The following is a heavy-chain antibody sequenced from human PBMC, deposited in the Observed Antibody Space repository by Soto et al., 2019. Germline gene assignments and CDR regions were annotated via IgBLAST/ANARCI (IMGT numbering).Heavy chain of an antibody. Sequence: EVQLVESGGGLVQPGRSLRLFCAASGFTFDDYAMHWVRQAPGKGLEWVSGISWNSGSIGYADSVKGRFTISRDNAKNSLYLQMNSLRAEDTALYYCAKDTGLVPASLTYFDYWGQGTLVTVSS. V-gene: IGHV3-9*01. J-gene: IGHJ4*02. D-gene: IGHD2-2*01. CDR1: GFTFDDYA. CDR2: ISWNSGSI. CDR3: AKDTGLVPASLTYFDY.